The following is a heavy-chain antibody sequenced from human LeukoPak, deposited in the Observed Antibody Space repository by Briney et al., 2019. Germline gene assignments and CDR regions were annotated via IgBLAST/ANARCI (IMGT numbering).Heavy chain of an antibody. CDR1: GGSISSYY. CDR3: ASKYSSGWYEALNT. J-gene: IGHJ3*02. Sequence: PSETLSLTCTVSGGSISSYYWSWIRQPPGKGLEWIGYIYYSGSTNYNPSLKSRVTISVDTSKNQFSLKLSSVTAADTAVYYCASKYSSGWYEALNTWGKGTMVTVSP. CDR2: IYYSGST. D-gene: IGHD6-19*01. V-gene: IGHV4-59*01.